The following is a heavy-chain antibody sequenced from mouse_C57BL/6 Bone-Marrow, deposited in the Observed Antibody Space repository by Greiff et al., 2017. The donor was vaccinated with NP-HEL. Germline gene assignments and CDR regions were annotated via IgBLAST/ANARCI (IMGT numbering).Heavy chain of an antibody. CDR3: TAAQVSYYCDY. D-gene: IGHD3-2*02. V-gene: IGHV6-6*01. Sequence: EVKLMESGGGLVQPGGSMKLSYAASGFTFSDAWMDWVRQSPEKGLEWVAEIRHKANNPATYYADSVKGRFTFSRADSKSSVYLHMNSLRAEDTGIYYCTAAQVSYYCDYWGQGTTLTVSS. CDR2: IRHKANNPAT. CDR1: GFTFSDAW. J-gene: IGHJ2*01.